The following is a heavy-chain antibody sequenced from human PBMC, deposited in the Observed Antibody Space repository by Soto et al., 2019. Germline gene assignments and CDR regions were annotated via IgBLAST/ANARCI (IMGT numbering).Heavy chain of an antibody. CDR2: ISSDGSDK. D-gene: IGHD2-15*01. J-gene: IGHJ4*02. V-gene: IGHV3-30*18. CDR1: GFSFSNCG. Sequence: QVQLVESGGGVVQPGRSLRLSCAASGFSFSNCGMHWLRQAPGKGLEWVAAISSDGSDKYYSESVKGRFTISRDNSKNTLFLQMNSLRVEDTAVYYCVKGSEVARQELDYWGQGTLVTVSS. CDR3: VKGSEVARQELDY.